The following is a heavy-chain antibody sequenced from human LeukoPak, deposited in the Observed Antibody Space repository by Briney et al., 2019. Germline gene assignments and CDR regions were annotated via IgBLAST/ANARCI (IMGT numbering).Heavy chain of an antibody. CDR2: IKSKTDGGTT. D-gene: IGHD3-3*01. CDR1: GFTFSNAW. CDR3: ARAYDFWSGSLDY. V-gene: IGHV3-15*01. Sequence: GGSLRLSCAASGFTFSNAWMSWVRQAPGKGLEWVGRIKSKTDGGTTDYAAPVKGRFTISRDNSKNTLYLQMNSLRAEDTAVYYCARAYDFWSGSLDYWGQGTLVTVSS. J-gene: IGHJ4*02.